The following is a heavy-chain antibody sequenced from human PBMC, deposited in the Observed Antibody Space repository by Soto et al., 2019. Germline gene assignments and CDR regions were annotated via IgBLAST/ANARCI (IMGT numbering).Heavy chain of an antibody. CDR1: GGSISSSSYY. CDR2: IYYSGST. D-gene: IGHD1-26*01. CDR3: ARNIVGATKWFDP. Sequence: SETLSLTCTVCGGSISSSSYYWGWIRQPPGKGLEWIGSIYYSGSTYYNPSLKSRVTISVDTSKNQFSLMLSSVTAADTAVYYCARNIVGATKWFDPWGQGTLVTVSS. V-gene: IGHV4-39*01. J-gene: IGHJ5*02.